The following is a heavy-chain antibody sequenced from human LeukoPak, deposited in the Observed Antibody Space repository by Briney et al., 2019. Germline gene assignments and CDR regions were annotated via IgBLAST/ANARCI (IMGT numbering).Heavy chain of an antibody. J-gene: IGHJ6*03. CDR3: ARDQGFMDV. V-gene: IGHV3-23*01. CDR2: ISGSGGST. Sequence: GGSLRLSCAASGFTFSSYAMSWVRQAPGKGLEWVSAISGSGGSTYYADSVKGRFTISRDNSKNTLYLHVNSLRAEDTAVYYCARDQGFMDVWGKGTTVTISS. CDR1: GFTFSSYA.